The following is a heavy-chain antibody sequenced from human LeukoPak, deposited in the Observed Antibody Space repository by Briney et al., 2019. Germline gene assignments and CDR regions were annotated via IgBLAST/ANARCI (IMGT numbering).Heavy chain of an antibody. V-gene: IGHV3-7*01. J-gene: IGHJ6*03. CDR3: AREFGEFTNYYYYYYMDV. CDR2: IKQDGSEK. D-gene: IGHD3-10*01. CDR1: GFTFSGYW. Sequence: GGSLRLSCAASGFTFSGYWMTWVRQAPGKGLEWVANIKQDGSEKNYVDSVKGRFTISRDNAKNSLYLQMNSLRAEDTAVYYCAREFGEFTNYYYYYYMDVWGKGTTVTVSS.